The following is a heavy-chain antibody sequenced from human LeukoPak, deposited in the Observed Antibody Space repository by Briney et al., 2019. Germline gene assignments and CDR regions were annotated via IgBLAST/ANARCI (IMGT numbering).Heavy chain of an antibody. CDR2: INSDGSST. Sequence: GGSLRLSCAASGFTFSSHWMHWVRQAPGKGLVWVSRINSDGSSTTYADSVKGRFTISRDNAKNTLYLQMNILRAEDTAMYYCARDLSGAYYPELFDYWGQGPQVTVSS. CDR3: ARDLSGAYYPELFDY. D-gene: IGHD3-22*01. V-gene: IGHV3-74*01. J-gene: IGHJ4*02. CDR1: GFTFSSHW.